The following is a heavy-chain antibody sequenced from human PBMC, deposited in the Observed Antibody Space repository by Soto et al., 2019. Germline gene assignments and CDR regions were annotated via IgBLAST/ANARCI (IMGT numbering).Heavy chain of an antibody. V-gene: IGHV5-51*01. D-gene: IGHD2-15*01. J-gene: IGHJ5*02. CDR1: GYSFTSYW. CDR2: IYPGDSDT. Sequence: GESLKISCKGSGYSFTSYWIGWVRQMPGKGLEWMGIIYPGDSDTRYSPSFQGQVTISADKSISTAYLQWSSLKASDTAMYYCARQGSCSGGSCYALWFDPWGQGTLVTVSS. CDR3: ARQGSCSGGSCYALWFDP.